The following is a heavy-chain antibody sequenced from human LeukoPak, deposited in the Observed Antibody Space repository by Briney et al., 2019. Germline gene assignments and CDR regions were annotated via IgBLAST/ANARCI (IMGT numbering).Heavy chain of an antibody. CDR2: ISGSAGST. CDR3: AKPVGAVYFDY. D-gene: IGHD1-26*01. J-gene: IGHJ4*02. V-gene: IGHV3-23*01. CDR1: GITFSSYA. Sequence: GSLRLSCAASGITFSSYAMSWVRQAPGKGLEWVSAISGSAGSTYYADSVKGRFTISTDNSKNTLYLQMNSLRAEDTAVYYCAKPVGAVYFDYWGQGTLVTVSS.